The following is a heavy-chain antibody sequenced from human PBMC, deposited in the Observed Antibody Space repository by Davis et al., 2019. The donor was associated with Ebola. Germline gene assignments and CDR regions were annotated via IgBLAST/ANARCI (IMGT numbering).Heavy chain of an antibody. CDR2: IYYSGST. D-gene: IGHD6-19*01. Sequence: SETLSLTCTVSGGSIRSSNYNCGSIRQPPGKDLEWIGSIYYSGSTYYNPSLKSRVTISVDTSKNQFSLKLSSVTAADTAVYYCARPAYSGGYSSGWYSSFDYWGQGTLVTVSS. CDR3: ARPAYSGGYSSGWYSSFDY. J-gene: IGHJ4*02. CDR1: GGSIRSSNYN. V-gene: IGHV4-39*01.